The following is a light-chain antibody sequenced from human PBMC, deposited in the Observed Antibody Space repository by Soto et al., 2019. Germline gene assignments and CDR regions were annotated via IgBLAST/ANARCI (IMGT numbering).Light chain of an antibody. CDR2: DAS. CDR1: QNIISY. J-gene: IGKJ5*01. Sequence: EVVLTQSPGTLSLSPGERATLSCRASQNIISYLAWYQQKPGQAPRLLIYDASNRATGIPARFSGSGSGTDFTLTISSLEPEDFAIYHCQQRSNWPPITFGQGTRLEIK. V-gene: IGKV3-11*01. CDR3: QQRSNWPPIT.